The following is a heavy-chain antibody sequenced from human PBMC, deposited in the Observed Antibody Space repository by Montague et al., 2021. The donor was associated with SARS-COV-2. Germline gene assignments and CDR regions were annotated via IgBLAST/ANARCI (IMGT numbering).Heavy chain of an antibody. CDR3: ARSGWEQLGRDRYYYYYGMDV. D-gene: IGHD6-6*01. CDR1: GGPFSGYY. J-gene: IGHJ6*02. Sequence: SETLSLTCAVYGGPFSGYYWSWIRQSPGKGLEWIGEINHSGSTNYNPSLQSRVTISVDTSKNQFSLKLSSVTAADTAVYYCARSGWEQLGRDRYYYYYGMDVWGQGTTVTVSS. V-gene: IGHV4-34*01. CDR2: INHSGST.